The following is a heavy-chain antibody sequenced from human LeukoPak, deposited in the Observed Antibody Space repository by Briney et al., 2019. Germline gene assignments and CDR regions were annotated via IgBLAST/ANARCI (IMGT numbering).Heavy chain of an antibody. D-gene: IGHD5-18*01. Sequence: PGGSLRLSCAASRFTFSSYGMSWVRQAPGKGLEWVSAISGSGGSTYYADSVKGRFTISRDNSKNTLYLQMNSLRAEDTAVYYCAKGHVERGYSYGYVGYFDYWGQGTLVTVSS. J-gene: IGHJ4*02. V-gene: IGHV3-23*01. CDR2: ISGSGGST. CDR3: AKGHVERGYSYGYVGYFDY. CDR1: RFTFSSYG.